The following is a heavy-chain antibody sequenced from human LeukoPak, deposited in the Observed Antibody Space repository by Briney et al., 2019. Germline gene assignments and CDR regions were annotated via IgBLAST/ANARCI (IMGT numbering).Heavy chain of an antibody. CDR3: AKHYNDFWSHYSD. CDR1: GFAFSSYA. J-gene: IGHJ4*02. CDR2: IRGSDDST. D-gene: IGHD3-3*01. V-gene: IGHV3-23*01. Sequence: GGSLRLSCAASGFAFSSYAMGWVRQASGKGLEWVSTIRGSDDSTYYADSVRGRFTISRDNSKNTLYLQMNSLRAEDTALYYCAKHYNDFWSHYSDWGQGTLVIVSS.